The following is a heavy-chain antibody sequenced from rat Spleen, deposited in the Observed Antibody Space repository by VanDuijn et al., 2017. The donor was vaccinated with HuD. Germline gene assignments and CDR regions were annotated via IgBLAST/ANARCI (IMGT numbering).Heavy chain of an antibody. D-gene: IGHD3-8*01. V-gene: IGHV5-31*01. CDR2: ISNTGGTA. CDR3: TTDPTGSPYFDY. J-gene: IGHJ2*01. CDR1: GFTFNNTW. Sequence: EVQLVESGGGLVQPGGSLKLSCVASGFTFNNTWMTWIRQAPGKGLEWVASISNTGGTAYYPDSVKGRFTISRENAKSTLYLQMKSLRSEDTATYYCTTDPTGSPYFDYWGQGVMVTVSS.